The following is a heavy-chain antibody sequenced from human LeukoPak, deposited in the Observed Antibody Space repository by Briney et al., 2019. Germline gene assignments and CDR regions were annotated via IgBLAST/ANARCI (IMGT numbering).Heavy chain of an antibody. J-gene: IGHJ4*02. V-gene: IGHV1-18*01. CDR3: ATHPIVVVPAAMQPGLDY. D-gene: IGHD2-2*01. CDR2: ISAYNGNT. CDR1: GYTFTSYG. Sequence: ASVKVSCKASGYTFTSYGISWVRQAPGQGLEWMGWISAYNGNTNYAQKLQGRVTMTTDTSTSTAYMELRSLRSDDTAVYYCATHPIVVVPAAMQPGLDYWGQGTLVTVSS.